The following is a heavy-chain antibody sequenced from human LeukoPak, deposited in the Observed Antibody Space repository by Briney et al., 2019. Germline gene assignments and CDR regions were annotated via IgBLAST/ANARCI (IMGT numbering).Heavy chain of an antibody. J-gene: IGHJ4*02. CDR2: IDWDDHK. CDR1: GFTLSTSGMC. D-gene: IGHD1-26*01. Sequence: SGPALFKPTRTLTLTFTFSGFTLSTSGMCVSWIRQPPGKALEWLSRIDWDDHKDYSTSLKTRLTISKDTSKNQVVLSMTNMDPVDTATYYCARSGIVGATTRLYYFDSWGQGTLVTVSS. CDR3: ARSGIVGATTRLYYFDS. V-gene: IGHV2-70*11.